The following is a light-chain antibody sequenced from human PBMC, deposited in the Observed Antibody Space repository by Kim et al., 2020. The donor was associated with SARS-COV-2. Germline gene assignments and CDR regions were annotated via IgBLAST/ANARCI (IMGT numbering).Light chain of an antibody. CDR2: LEGSGVY. V-gene: IGLV4-60*03. CDR3: ETWDSDTWV. Sequence: QPVLTQSSSASASRGSSVKLTCTLSSDHSSYIIAWYQQQPGKAPRYLMKLEGSGVYNKGSGIPDRFSGSSSGADRYLTISNLQSEDEGDYYCETWDSDTWVFGGGTQLTVL. CDR1: SDHSSYI. J-gene: IGLJ3*02.